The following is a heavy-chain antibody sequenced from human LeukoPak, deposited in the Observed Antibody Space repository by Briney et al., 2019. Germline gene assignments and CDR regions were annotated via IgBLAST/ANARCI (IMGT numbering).Heavy chain of an antibody. CDR1: GGSISSTSYY. V-gene: IGHV4-39*01. CDR3: ARQPLTGYYRDFDY. CDR2: IYYSGST. Sequence: SETLSLTCTVSGGSISSTSYYWGWIRQPPGKGLDWIGTIYYSGSTYYNPSLKSRVTISVDTSKNQFSLKLSSVTAADTAVYYCARQPLTGYYRDFDYWGQGTLVTVSS. D-gene: IGHD3-9*01. J-gene: IGHJ4*02.